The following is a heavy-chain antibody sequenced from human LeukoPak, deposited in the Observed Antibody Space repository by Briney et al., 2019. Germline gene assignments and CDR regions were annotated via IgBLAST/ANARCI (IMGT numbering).Heavy chain of an antibody. CDR3: ARDLSGYDYNWFDP. CDR2: IKQDGSEK. D-gene: IGHD5-12*01. V-gene: IGHV3-7*03. CDR1: GFTFSSYW. Sequence: PGGSLRLSCAASGFTFSSYWMSWVRQAPGEGLEWVANIKQDGSEKYYVDSVKGRFTISRDNAKNSLYLQMNSLRAEDTAVYYCARDLSGYDYNWFDPWGQGTLVTVSS. J-gene: IGHJ5*02.